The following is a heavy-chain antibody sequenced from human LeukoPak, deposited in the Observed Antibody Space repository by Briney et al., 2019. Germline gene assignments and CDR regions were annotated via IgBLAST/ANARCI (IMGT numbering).Heavy chain of an antibody. D-gene: IGHD3-9*01. Sequence: PGGSLRLSCAASGFTLSSYSMNWVRQAPGKGLEWVSSISSSSSYIYYADSVKGRFTISRDNSKNTLYLQMNSLRAEDTAVYYCARDQAHYDILTGYYSLGYFDYWGQGTLVTVSS. CDR3: ARDQAHYDILTGYYSLGYFDY. CDR1: GFTLSSYS. V-gene: IGHV3-21*01. CDR2: ISSSSSYI. J-gene: IGHJ4*02.